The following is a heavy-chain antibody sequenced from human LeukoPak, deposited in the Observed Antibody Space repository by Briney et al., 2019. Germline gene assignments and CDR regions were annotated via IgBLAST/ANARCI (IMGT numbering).Heavy chain of an antibody. J-gene: IGHJ6*04. CDR1: GGSISSYY. V-gene: IGHV4-4*07. CDR2: IYTSGST. CDR3: ARDRGVRKDYYYYSGMEV. Sequence: SETLSLTCTVSGGSISSYYWSWIRQPAGKGLEWIGRIYTSGSTNYNPSLKSRVTMSVDTSKNQFSLKLSSVTAADTAVYYCARDRGVRKDYYYYSGMEVWGKGTTVTVSS. D-gene: IGHD3-10*01.